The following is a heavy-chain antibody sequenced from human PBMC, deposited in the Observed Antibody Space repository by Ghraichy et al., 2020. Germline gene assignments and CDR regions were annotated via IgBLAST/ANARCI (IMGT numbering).Heavy chain of an antibody. D-gene: IGHD3-10*01. Sequence: GGSLRLSCAASEFPFSSYAMSWVRQAPGKGLEWVSGISGSGGSTYYADSVKGRFTISRDNSKNTLYVQMSSLRAEDTAVYYCAKCSGSGSFYSPFDYWGQGTLVTVSS. J-gene: IGHJ4*02. CDR2: ISGSGGST. V-gene: IGHV3-23*01. CDR3: AKCSGSGSFYSPFDY. CDR1: EFPFSSYA.